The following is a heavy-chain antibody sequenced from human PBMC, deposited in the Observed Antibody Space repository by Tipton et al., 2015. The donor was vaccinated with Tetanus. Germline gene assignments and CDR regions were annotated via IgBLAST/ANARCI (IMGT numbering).Heavy chain of an antibody. D-gene: IGHD3-3*01. Sequence: TLSLTCGVSDGSFNAYYWSWIRQTPGKGLEWIGEVNQSGSTKYNPSFNSRAAISADTSKSHFSLRVRSVTAADTAVYYCARGRTMSGVVAPFDLWGQGTQVTVSS. J-gene: IGHJ4*02. V-gene: IGHV4-34*01. CDR3: ARGRTMSGVVAPFDL. CDR2: VNQSGST. CDR1: DGSFNAYY.